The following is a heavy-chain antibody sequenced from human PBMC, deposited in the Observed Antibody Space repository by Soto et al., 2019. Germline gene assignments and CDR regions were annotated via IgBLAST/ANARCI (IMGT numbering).Heavy chain of an antibody. CDR3: AREGYNWNPSLGEYYFDY. V-gene: IGHV3-11*01. CDR2: ISSSGSTI. D-gene: IGHD1-1*01. J-gene: IGHJ4*02. Sequence: QVQLVESGGGLVKPGGSLRLSCAASGFTFSDYYMSWIRQAPGKGLEWVSYISSSGSTIYYADSVKGRVTISRDNAQNSLYLQLNSLRAEATAVYYCAREGYNWNPSLGEYYFDYWGQGTLVTVSS. CDR1: GFTFSDYY.